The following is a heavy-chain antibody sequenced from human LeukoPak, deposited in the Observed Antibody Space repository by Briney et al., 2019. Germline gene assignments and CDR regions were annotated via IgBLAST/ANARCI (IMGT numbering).Heavy chain of an antibody. Sequence: ASVKVSCKASGYTFTNYAMHWVRQAPGQRLEWMGWINTGNGNTKYSQEFQGRVTITRDTSANTAYMELSSLRSEDMAVYYCARAVKYRSGPLTDLLPYYFDYWGQGALVTVSS. V-gene: IGHV1-3*03. J-gene: IGHJ4*02. CDR3: ARAVKYRSGPLTDLLPYYFDY. CDR1: GYTFTNYA. D-gene: IGHD6-19*01. CDR2: INTGNGNT.